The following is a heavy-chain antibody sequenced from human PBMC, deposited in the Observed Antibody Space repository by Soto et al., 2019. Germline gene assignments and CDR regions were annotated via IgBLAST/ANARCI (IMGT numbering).Heavy chain of an antibody. CDR2: ISYDGSNK. J-gene: IGHJ3*02. CDR3: AKETPVGDAFDI. Sequence: GGSLRISSAASGFTFSSYGMHWVRQAPGKGLEWVAVISYDGSNKYYADSVKGRFTISRDNSKNTLYLQMNSLRAEDTAVYYCAKETPVGDAFDIWGQGTMVTVSS. V-gene: IGHV3-30*18. CDR1: GFTFSSYG.